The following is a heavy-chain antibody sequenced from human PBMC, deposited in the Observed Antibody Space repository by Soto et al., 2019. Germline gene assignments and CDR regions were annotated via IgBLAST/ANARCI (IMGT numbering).Heavy chain of an antibody. V-gene: IGHV3-23*05. CDR3: AKDQWELMH. CDR1: GFTFSSSA. J-gene: IGHJ4*01. Sequence: GGSQRLSCAASGFTFSSSAMTWVRQTPGKGLEWVSSIDSAFTTYYSDSLKGHFTISRDNSKNTVYLQMNSLRADDTAVYYCAKDQWELMHWGQGTLVTVSS. CDR2: IDSAFTT. D-gene: IGHD1-26*01.